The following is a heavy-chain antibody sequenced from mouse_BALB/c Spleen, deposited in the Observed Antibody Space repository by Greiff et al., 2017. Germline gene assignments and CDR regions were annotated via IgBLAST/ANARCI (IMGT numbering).Heavy chain of an antibody. CDR2: IWTGGGT. J-gene: IGHJ2*01. V-gene: IGHV2-9-2*01. CDR1: GFSLTSYD. D-gene: IGHD3-2*02. Sequence: VQLQQSGPGLVAPSQSLSITCTVSGFSLTSYDISWIRQPPGKGLEWLGVIWTGGGTNYNSAFMYRLSISKDNSKSQVFLKMNSLQTDDTAIYYCVREGVFSGYFDYWGQGTTLTVSS. CDR3: VREGVFSGYFDY.